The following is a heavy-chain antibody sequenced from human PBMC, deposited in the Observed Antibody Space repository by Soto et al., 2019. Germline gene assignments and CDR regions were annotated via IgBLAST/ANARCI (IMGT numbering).Heavy chain of an antibody. Sequence: SVKVSCKASGGTFSSYAISWVRQAPGQGLEWMGGIIPIFGTANYAQKFQGRVTITADESTSTAYMELSSLRSEDTAVYYCARDPLDYYYDSSGYYFLDYWGQGTLVTVSS. CDR2: IIPIFGTA. D-gene: IGHD3-22*01. J-gene: IGHJ4*02. V-gene: IGHV1-69*13. CDR1: GGTFSSYA. CDR3: ARDPLDYYYDSSGYYFLDY.